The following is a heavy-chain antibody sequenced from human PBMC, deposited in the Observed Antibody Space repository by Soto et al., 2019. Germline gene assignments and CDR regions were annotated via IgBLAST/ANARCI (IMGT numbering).Heavy chain of an antibody. D-gene: IGHD6-13*01. CDR3: ARDRQQLVLYYYYGMDV. V-gene: IGHV1-8*01. CDR1: GYTFTSYD. Sequence: GASVKVSCEASGYTFTSYDINWVRQATGQGLEWMGWMNPNSGNTGYAQKFQGRVTMTRNTSTSTAYMELRSLRSDDTAVYYCARDRQQLVLYYYYGMDVWGQGTTVTVSS. CDR2: MNPNSGNT. J-gene: IGHJ6*02.